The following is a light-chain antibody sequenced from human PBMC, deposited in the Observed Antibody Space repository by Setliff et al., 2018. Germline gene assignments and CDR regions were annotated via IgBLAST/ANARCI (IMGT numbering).Light chain of an antibody. CDR1: SNDIGGYKY. Sequence: QSALAQPASASGSPGQSITISCTGTSNDIGGYKYVSWYQQHPGKAPKLMIYEVSNRPSGVSDRFSGSKSGNTASLTISGLQAEEEADYYCSSYASSTAKIFGGGTKVTVL. CDR3: SSYASSTAKI. CDR2: EVS. V-gene: IGLV2-14*01. J-gene: IGLJ2*01.